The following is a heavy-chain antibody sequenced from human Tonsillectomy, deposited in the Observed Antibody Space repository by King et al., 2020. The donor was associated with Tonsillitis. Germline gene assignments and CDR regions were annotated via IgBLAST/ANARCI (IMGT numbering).Heavy chain of an antibody. V-gene: IGHV4-38-2*02. J-gene: IGHJ4*02. CDR2: IYHSGST. CDR3: ARGGGIVVVPAAMGVVDY. Sequence: VQLQESGPGLVKPSATLSLTCTVSGYSISSGHYWGWIRQPPGKGLEWIGSIYHSGSTYYNPSLKSRVTISVDTSKNQFSLKLSSVTAADTAVYYCARGGGIVVVPAAMGVVDYWGQGTLVTVSS. CDR1: GYSISSGHY. D-gene: IGHD2-2*01.